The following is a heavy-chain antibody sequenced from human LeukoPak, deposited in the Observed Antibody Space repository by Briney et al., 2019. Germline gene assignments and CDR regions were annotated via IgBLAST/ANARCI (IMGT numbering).Heavy chain of an antibody. Sequence: SETLSLTCTVSGGSISSYYWSWIRQPPGKGLEWIGYIYYSGSTNYNPSLKSRVTISVDTSKNQFSLKLSSVTAADTAVYYCVGQWELPPYYSDYWGQGTLVTVSS. J-gene: IGHJ4*02. D-gene: IGHD1-26*01. V-gene: IGHV4-59*01. CDR2: IYYSGST. CDR3: VGQWELPPYYSDY. CDR1: GGSISSYY.